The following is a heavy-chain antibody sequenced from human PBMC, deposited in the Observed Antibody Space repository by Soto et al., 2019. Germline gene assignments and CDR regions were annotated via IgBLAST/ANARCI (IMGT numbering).Heavy chain of an antibody. CDR3: ARDHIVVVPAAIPEDNYYYYGMDV. CDR2: ISSSSSYI. Sequence: LRLSCAASGFTFSGYSMRWVRQAPGKGLEWVSSISSSSSYIYYADSVKGRFTISRDNHKNSLYLQMNSLRAEDTAVYYCARDHIVVVPAAIPEDNYYYYGMDVCGQGTTVTVSS. J-gene: IGHJ6*02. CDR1: GFTFSGYS. V-gene: IGHV3-21*01. D-gene: IGHD2-2*02.